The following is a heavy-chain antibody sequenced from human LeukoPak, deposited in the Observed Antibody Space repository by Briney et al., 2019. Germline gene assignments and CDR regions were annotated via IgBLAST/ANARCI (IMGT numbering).Heavy chain of an antibody. CDR3: ARLPYYDILTGYSNYFDY. V-gene: IGHV1-69*13. CDR1: VGTFSSYA. J-gene: IGHJ4*02. Sequence: SVKVSCKASVGTFSSYAISWVRQAPGQGLEWMGGIIPIFGTANYAQKFQGRVTITADESTSTAYMELSSLRSEDTAVYYCARLPYYDILTGYSNYFDYWGRGTLVTVSS. D-gene: IGHD3-9*01. CDR2: IIPIFGTA.